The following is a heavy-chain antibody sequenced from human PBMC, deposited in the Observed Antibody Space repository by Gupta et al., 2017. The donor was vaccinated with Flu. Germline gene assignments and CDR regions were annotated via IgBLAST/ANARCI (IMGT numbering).Heavy chain of an antibody. V-gene: IGHV4-39*07. J-gene: IGHJ6*02. CDR1: GVSISSNTHY. CDR2: IYDSGYT. CDR3: ARVGRPMTTSHGMDV. D-gene: IGHD1-1*01. Sequence: QVHLQESGPGLVKPSQTLSLTCTVSGVSISSNTHYWGWFRQIPGKGLEWVGNIYDSGYTYYSPSLRGRIIISVDKSKNEVSLKMNSVTAADTAVYYCARVGRPMTTSHGMDVWGQGTTVIVSS.